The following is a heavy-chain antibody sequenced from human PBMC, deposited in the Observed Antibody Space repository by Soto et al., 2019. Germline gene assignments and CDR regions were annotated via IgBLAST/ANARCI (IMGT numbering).Heavy chain of an antibody. J-gene: IGHJ4*02. CDR3: ARRYGASFDY. Sequence: SETLSLTCTVSGGSISSYYWSWIRQPPGKGLEWIGYIYYSGYTRHNPSLRSRVTISVDTSKNQFSLKLSSVTAADTAVYYCARRYGASFDYWSQGTLVTVS. D-gene: IGHD4-17*01. V-gene: IGHV4-59*01. CDR2: IYYSGYT. CDR1: GGSISSYY.